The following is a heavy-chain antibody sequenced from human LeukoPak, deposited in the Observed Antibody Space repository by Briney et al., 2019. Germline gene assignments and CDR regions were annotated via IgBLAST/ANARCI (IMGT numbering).Heavy chain of an antibody. CDR2: INPNSGGT. J-gene: IGHJ5*02. CDR3: ARVFPYSSGWYRFDP. V-gene: IGHV1-2*02. D-gene: IGHD6-19*01. Sequence: ASVKVSCKASGYTFTGYYMHWVRQAPGQGLEWMGWINPNSGGTNYAQKFQGRVTMTRDTSISTAYMELSRLRSDDTAVYYCARVFPYSSGWYRFDPWGQGTLVTVSS. CDR1: GYTFTGYY.